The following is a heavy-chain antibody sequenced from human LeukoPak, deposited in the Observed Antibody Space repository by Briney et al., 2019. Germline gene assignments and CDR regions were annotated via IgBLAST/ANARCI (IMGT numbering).Heavy chain of an antibody. CDR2: MSPNSGNT. CDR1: GYTFTSYD. CDR3: ARGPPNWGYDY. V-gene: IGHV1-8*01. Sequence: GASVKVSCKASGYTFTSYDINWVRQATGQGPEWMGWMSPNSGNTGYALKFQGRVTMTRSTSMSTAYMELSSLRSEDTAVYYCARGPPNWGYDYWGQGTLVTVSS. D-gene: IGHD7-27*01. J-gene: IGHJ4*02.